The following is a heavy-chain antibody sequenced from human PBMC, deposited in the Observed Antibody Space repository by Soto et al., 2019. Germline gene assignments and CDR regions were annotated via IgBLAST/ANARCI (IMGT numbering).Heavy chain of an antibody. V-gene: IGHV4-59*01. CDR1: GGSISSYY. D-gene: IGHD3-16*01. CDR3: AREGEGDDVFDI. CDR2: IYYSGST. J-gene: IGHJ3*02. Sequence: PSETLSLTCTFSGGSISSYYWSLIRQPPGKGLEWIGYIYYSGSTNYNPSLKSRVTISVDTSKNQFSLKLSSVTAADTAVYYCAREGEGDDVFDIWGQGKMVTVSS.